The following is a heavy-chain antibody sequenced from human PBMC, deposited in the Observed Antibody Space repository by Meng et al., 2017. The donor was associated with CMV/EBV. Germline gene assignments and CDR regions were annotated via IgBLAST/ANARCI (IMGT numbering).Heavy chain of an antibody. CDR1: GGSISSYY. Sequence: QLPGSGPGLVKPSETLSLTCTVSGGSISSYYWSWIRQPAGKGLEWIGRIYTSGSTNYNPSLKSRVTMSVDTSKNQFSLKLSSVTAADTAVYYCARDLMNCSSTSCANWFDPWGQGTLVTVSS. CDR3: ARDLMNCSSTSCANWFDP. V-gene: IGHV4-4*07. J-gene: IGHJ5*02. D-gene: IGHD2-2*01. CDR2: IYTSGST.